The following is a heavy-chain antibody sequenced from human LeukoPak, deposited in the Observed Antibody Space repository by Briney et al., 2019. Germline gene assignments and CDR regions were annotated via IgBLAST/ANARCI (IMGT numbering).Heavy chain of an antibody. V-gene: IGHV1-2*06. CDR3: ARDLGLAVAGTSRGLAPNWFDP. CDR2: INPNSGGT. D-gene: IGHD6-19*01. CDR1: GYTFTGYY. Sequence: ASVKVSCKASGYTFTGYYMHWVRQAPGQGLEWMGRINPNSGGTNYAQKFQGRVTMTRDTSISTAYMELSRLRSDDTAVYYCARDLGLAVAGTSRGLAPNWFDPWGQGTLVTVSP. J-gene: IGHJ5*02.